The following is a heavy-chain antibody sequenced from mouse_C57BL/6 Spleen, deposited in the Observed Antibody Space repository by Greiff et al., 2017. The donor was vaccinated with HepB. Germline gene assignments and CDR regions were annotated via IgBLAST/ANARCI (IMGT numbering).Heavy chain of an antibody. Sequence: VQLKESGPGLVQPSQSLSITCTVSGFSLTSYGVHWVRQSPGKGLEWLGVIWSGGSTDYNAAFISRLSISKDNSKSQVFFKMNSLQADDTAIYYCARNTYDGYYRNWYFDVWGTGTTVTVSS. V-gene: IGHV2-2*01. CDR3: ARNTYDGYYRNWYFDV. CDR1: GFSLTSYG. J-gene: IGHJ1*03. D-gene: IGHD2-3*01. CDR2: IWSGGST.